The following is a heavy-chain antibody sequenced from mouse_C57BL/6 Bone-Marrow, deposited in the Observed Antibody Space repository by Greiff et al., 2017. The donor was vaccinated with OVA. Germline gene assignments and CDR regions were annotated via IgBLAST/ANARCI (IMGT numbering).Heavy chain of an antibody. Sequence: EVNVVESGGGLVKPGGSLKLSCAASGFTFSSYAMSWVRQTPEKRLEWVATISDGGSYTYYPDNVKGRFTISRDNAKNNLYLQMSHLKSEDTAMYYCARDRGTGTRAWFAYWGQGTLVTVSA. D-gene: IGHD4-1*01. CDR1: GFTFSSYA. CDR2: ISDGGSYT. CDR3: ARDRGTGTRAWFAY. V-gene: IGHV5-4*01. J-gene: IGHJ3*01.